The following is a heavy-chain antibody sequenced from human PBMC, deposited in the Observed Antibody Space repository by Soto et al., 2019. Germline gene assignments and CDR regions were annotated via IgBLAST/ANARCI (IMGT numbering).Heavy chain of an antibody. Sequence: GGSLRLSCAASGFTFSSYAMHWVRQAPGKGLEWVAVISYDGSNKYYADSVKGRFTISRDNSKNTLYLQMNSLRAEDTAVYYCARDQYVRRDSSGWLGYYYYGMDVWGQGTTVTVSS. D-gene: IGHD6-19*01. CDR3: ARDQYVRRDSSGWLGYYYYGMDV. J-gene: IGHJ6*02. V-gene: IGHV3-30-3*01. CDR2: ISYDGSNK. CDR1: GFTFSSYA.